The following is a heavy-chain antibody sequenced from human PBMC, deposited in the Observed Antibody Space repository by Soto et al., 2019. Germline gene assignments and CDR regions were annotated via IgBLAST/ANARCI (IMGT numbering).Heavy chain of an antibody. CDR2: IDPSDSQT. Sequence: PXESLTISGKGSGYSFAGYWITWVRQKRGKGLEWMGRIDPSDSQTYYSPSFRGHVTISATKSITTVFLQWSSLRASDTAMYYCARQIYDSDTGPNFQYYFDSWGQGTPVTVSS. D-gene: IGHD3-22*01. V-gene: IGHV5-10-1*01. J-gene: IGHJ4*02. CDR3: ARQIYDSDTGPNFQYYFDS. CDR1: GYSFAGYW.